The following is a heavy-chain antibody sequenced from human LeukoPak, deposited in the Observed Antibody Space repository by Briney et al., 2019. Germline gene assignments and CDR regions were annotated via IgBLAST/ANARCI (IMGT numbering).Heavy chain of an antibody. Sequence: GRSLRLSCAASGFTFSSYAMHWVRQAPGKGLEWVAVISYDGSNKYYADSVKGRFTISRDNSKNTLYLQMNSLRAEDTAVYYCAREWYDNSGYFDYWGQGTLVTVSS. D-gene: IGHD3-22*01. V-gene: IGHV3-30-3*01. J-gene: IGHJ4*02. CDR1: GFTFSSYA. CDR2: ISYDGSNK. CDR3: AREWYDNSGYFDY.